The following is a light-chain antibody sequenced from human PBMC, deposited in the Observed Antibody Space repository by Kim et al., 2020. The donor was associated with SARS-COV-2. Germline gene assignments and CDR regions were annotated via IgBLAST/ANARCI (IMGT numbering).Light chain of an antibody. Sequence: VKLTCTLSSGHSSYGIAWHQQQPEKGPRCLMKVNSDGSHIKGDGVPDRFSGSSSGAEHYLTISSLQSEDEADYYCQTWDTGMRGVFGAGTKLTVL. CDR2: VNSDGSH. V-gene: IGLV4-69*01. J-gene: IGLJ3*02. CDR3: QTWDTGMRGV. CDR1: SGHSSYG.